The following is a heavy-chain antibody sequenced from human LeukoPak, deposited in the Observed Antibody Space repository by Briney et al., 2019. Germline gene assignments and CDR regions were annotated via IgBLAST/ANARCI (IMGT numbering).Heavy chain of an antibody. CDR3: TRDPNPYYYDSSGYDY. Sequence: GGSLRLSCTASGFTFGDYAMSWFRQAPGKGLEWVGFIRSKAYGGTTEYAASVKGRFTISRDDSKSIAYLQMNSLKTEDTAVYYCTRDPNPYYYDSSGYDYWGQGTLVTVSS. V-gene: IGHV3-49*03. D-gene: IGHD3-22*01. J-gene: IGHJ4*02. CDR2: IRSKAYGGTT. CDR1: GFTFGDYA.